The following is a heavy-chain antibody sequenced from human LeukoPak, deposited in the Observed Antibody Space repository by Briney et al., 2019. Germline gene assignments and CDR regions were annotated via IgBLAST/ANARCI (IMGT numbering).Heavy chain of an antibody. D-gene: IGHD3-3*01. Sequence: ASVKVSCKASGYTFTGYYMHWVRQAPGQGLEWMGWINPNSGGTNYAQKFQGRVTMTRDTSISTAYMELSRLRSDDTAVYYCARGSSYDFWSGQSRYYYYMDVWGKGTMVTVSS. CDR1: GYTFTGYY. V-gene: IGHV1-2*02. CDR3: ARGSSYDFWSGQSRYYYYMDV. J-gene: IGHJ6*03. CDR2: INPNSGGT.